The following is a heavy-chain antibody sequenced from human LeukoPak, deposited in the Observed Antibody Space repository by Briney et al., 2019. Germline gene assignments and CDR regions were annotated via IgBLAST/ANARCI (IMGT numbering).Heavy chain of an antibody. V-gene: IGHV4-59*08. CDR3: ARHETNSSWASSFDY. CDR2: IYSSGST. CDR1: GGSISDYY. Sequence: PSETLSLTCTVSGGSISDYYWSWIRQPPGKGLDWIGYIYSSGSTNYNPSLKSRVTVSVDTSKNQFSLKLSSVTAADTAIYYCARHETNSSWASSFDYWGQGTLVTASS. D-gene: IGHD6-13*01. J-gene: IGHJ4*02.